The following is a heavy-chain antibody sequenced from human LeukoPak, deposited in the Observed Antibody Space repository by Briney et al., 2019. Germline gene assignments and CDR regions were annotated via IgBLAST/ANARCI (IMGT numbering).Heavy chain of an antibody. CDR1: GYTFTGYY. D-gene: IGHD2-21*02. Sequence: GASVKVSCKASGYTFTGYYMHWVRQAPGQGLEWMGWINPNSGGTNYAQKFQGRVTMTRDTSISTAYMELMRLRSDDTGVYYCARVPRPHIVVVTARGAFDIWGQGTMVTVSS. J-gene: IGHJ3*02. CDR3: ARVPRPHIVVVTARGAFDI. V-gene: IGHV1-2*02. CDR2: INPNSGGT.